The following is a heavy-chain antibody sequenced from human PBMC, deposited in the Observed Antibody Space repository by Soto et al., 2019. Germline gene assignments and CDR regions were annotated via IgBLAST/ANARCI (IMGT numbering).Heavy chain of an antibody. CDR2: ISNGGDYI. J-gene: IGHJ4*02. V-gene: IGHV3-21*01. D-gene: IGHD3-3*02. Sequence: EVQVVESGGGLVKPGGSLRLSCTASGSPFSTYGMNWVRQAPGKGLEWISSISNGGDYIYYADSVQGRFTISRDNAKNSLYLQINSLRAEDTAVYFCARDESAGSSIRYWGQGTLVTVSS. CDR3: ARDESAGSSIRY. CDR1: GSPFSTYG.